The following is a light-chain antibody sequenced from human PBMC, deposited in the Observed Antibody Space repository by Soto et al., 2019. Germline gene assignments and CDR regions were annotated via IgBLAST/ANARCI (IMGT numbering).Light chain of an antibody. V-gene: IGKV3D-15*01. CDR2: PAS. CDR1: QSVTSN. Sequence: EIVLTQSPDTLAVPPGEVATLYDWASQSVTSNLAFYQQKSGQAPRLLIHPASTRATGLPARCSGSGSGTEFTPTTSSLQSEDVGVCYCRQYNNWAPITFGQGTRVEI. J-gene: IGKJ5*01. CDR3: RQYNNWAPIT.